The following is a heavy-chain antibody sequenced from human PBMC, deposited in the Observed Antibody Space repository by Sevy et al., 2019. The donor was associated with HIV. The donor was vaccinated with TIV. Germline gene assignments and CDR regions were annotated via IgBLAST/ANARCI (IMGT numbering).Heavy chain of an antibody. V-gene: IGHV3-30*04. D-gene: IGHD4-17*01. J-gene: IGHJ5*02. CDR3: ARDWKVMTTVVTRLMP. CDR2: ISYDGSNK. CDR1: GFTFSSYA. Sequence: GGSLRLSCAASGFTFSSYAMHWVRQAPGKGLEWVAVISYDGSNKYYADSVKGRFTISRDNSKYTLYLQMNSLRAEDTAVYYCARDWKVMTTVVTRLMPWGQGTLVTVSS.